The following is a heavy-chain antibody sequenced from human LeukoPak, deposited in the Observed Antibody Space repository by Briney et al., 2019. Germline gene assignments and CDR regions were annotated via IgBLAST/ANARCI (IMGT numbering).Heavy chain of an antibody. J-gene: IGHJ4*02. CDR2: ISSSSSVI. D-gene: IGHD6-13*01. V-gene: IGHV3-48*01. CDR3: ARDMGITGADDS. Sequence: GGSLRLSCAASGFTFSSYAMIWVRQAPGKGLEWVSYISSSSSVIYYAESVKGRFTISRDNVRNSLFLQMNSLRVDDTAVYYCARDMGITGADDSWGQGTLVTVSS. CDR1: GFTFSSYA.